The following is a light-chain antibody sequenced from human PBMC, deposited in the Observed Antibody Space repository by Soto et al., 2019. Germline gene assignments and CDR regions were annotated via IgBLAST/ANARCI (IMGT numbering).Light chain of an antibody. V-gene: IGKV3-11*01. CDR3: QHRSNWPPIT. Sequence: EIVMTQSPATLSVSPGERATLSCRASQSVSSNLAWYQQKPGQAPRLLIYDASNRAPGIPARLSGSGSGTDFTLTISSLEPEDFAVYYCQHRSNWPPITFGQGTRLEI. CDR1: QSVSSN. J-gene: IGKJ5*01. CDR2: DAS.